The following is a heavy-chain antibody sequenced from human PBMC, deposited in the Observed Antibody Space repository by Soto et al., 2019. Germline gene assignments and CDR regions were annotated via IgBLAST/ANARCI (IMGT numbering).Heavy chain of an antibody. CDR1: GGTFSSYA. CDR3: ARDRGHXXXXXCPNWFDP. V-gene: IGHV1-69*12. CDR2: IIPIFGTA. Sequence: QVQLVQSGAEVKKPGSSVKVSCKASGGTFSSYAISWVRQAPGQGLEWMGGIIPIFGTANYAQKFQGRVTITADESTSTAYMELSSLRSEDTAVYYCARDRGHXXXXXCPNWFDPWGQGTLVTVSS. J-gene: IGHJ5*02.